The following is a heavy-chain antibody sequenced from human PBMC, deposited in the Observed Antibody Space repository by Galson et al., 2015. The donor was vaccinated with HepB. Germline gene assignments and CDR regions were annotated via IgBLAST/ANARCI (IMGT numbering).Heavy chain of an antibody. V-gene: IGHV1-2*06. D-gene: IGHD3-3*01. CDR1: GYTFTGYY. CDR2: INPNSGGT. J-gene: IGHJ4*02. CDR3: ARAMGYYDFWSGQDF. Sequence: SVKVSCKASGYTFTGYYMHWVRQAPGQGLEWMGRINPNSGGTHYAQKFQGRVTMTRDTPINTAYMELSRLRSDDTAVYYCARAMGYYDFWSGQDFWGQGTLVTVSS.